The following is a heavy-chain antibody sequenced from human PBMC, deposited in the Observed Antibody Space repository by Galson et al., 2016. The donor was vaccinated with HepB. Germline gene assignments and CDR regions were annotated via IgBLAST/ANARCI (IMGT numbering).Heavy chain of an antibody. CDR1: GGSISSGGYY. CDR3: ARGGMPAAGTGGWFDP. D-gene: IGHD6-13*01. CDR2: IYYSGST. Sequence: ETLSLTCTVSGGSISSGGYYWNWIRQPPGKGLEWIGYIYYSGSTNYNPSLKSRVTISVDTSKNQFSLKLNSVTAGDAAVYYCARGGMPAAGTGGWFDPWGQGTLVTVAS. J-gene: IGHJ5*02. V-gene: IGHV4-61*08.